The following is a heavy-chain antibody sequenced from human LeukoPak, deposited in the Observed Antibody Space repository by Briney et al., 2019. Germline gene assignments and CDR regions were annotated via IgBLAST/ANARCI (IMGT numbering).Heavy chain of an antibody. D-gene: IGHD3-22*01. CDR1: GGSISSYY. CDR3: ARGPYSYDSSGAFDI. V-gene: IGHV4-59*08. CDR2: IYHSGST. J-gene: IGHJ3*02. Sequence: SETLSLTCTVSGGSISSYYWSWIRQPPGKGLEWIGYIYHSGSTYYNPSLKSRVTISVDTSKNQFSLKLSSVTAADTAVYFCARGPYSYDSSGAFDIWGQGTMVTVSS.